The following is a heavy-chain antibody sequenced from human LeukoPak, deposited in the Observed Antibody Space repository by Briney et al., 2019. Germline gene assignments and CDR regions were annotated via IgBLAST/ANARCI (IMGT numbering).Heavy chain of an antibody. Sequence: GGSLRLSCAASGFSFSSFAMTWVRQAPGKGLEWVSSITGGHYPTYNTDSVKGRFTISRDNSKNTLYLQMNSLRADDTAVYYCTKDPNGDYVGAFDPLGQGTLVTVSS. CDR3: TKDPNGDYVGAFDP. CDR1: GFSFSSFA. V-gene: IGHV3-23*01. J-gene: IGHJ5*02. D-gene: IGHD4-17*01. CDR2: ITGGHYPT.